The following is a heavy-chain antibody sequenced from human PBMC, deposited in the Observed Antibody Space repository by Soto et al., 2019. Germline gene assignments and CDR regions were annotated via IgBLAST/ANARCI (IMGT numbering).Heavy chain of an antibody. CDR2: INASNGNT. V-gene: IGHV1-3*01. CDR1: GYTFTSYD. J-gene: IGHJ4*02. D-gene: IGHD2-15*01. Sequence: GASVRVSCKXSGYTFTSYDMHWVRQAPGQRLEWMGWINASNGNTKYTQKFQGRVTMTRDTSTSTAYMELSSLRSEDTAVYYCARANRCRYCSGGSCYSSPYYFDYWGQGTLVTVSS. CDR3: ARANRCRYCSGGSCYSSPYYFDY.